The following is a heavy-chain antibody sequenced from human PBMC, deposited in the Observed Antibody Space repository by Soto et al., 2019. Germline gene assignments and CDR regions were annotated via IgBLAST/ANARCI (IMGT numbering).Heavy chain of an antibody. J-gene: IGHJ6*02. Sequence: GESLKISCKGSGYSFTSYWISWVRQMPGKGLEWMGRIDPSDSYTNYSPSFQGHVTIPADKSISTAYLQWSSLKASDTAMYHCARLPLWFGELPRNSYGMDVWGQGTTVTVSS. CDR3: ARLPLWFGELPRNSYGMDV. CDR1: GYSFTSYW. V-gene: IGHV5-10-1*01. D-gene: IGHD3-10*01. CDR2: IDPSDSYT.